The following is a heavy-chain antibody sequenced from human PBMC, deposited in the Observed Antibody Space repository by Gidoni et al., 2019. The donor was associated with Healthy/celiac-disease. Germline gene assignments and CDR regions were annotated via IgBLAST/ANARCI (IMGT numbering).Heavy chain of an antibody. V-gene: IGHV4-38-2*01. J-gene: IGHJ6*02. CDR2: IYHSGST. CDR3: ARVDLYCSGGSCYENYGMDV. Sequence: KPSETLSLTCAVSGYSISSGYYWGWIRQPPGKGLEWIGSIYHSGSTYYNPSLKSRVTITVDTSKNQFSLKLSSVTAADTAVYYCARVDLYCSGGSCYENYGMDVWSQGTTVTVSS. D-gene: IGHD2-15*01. CDR1: GYSISSGYY.